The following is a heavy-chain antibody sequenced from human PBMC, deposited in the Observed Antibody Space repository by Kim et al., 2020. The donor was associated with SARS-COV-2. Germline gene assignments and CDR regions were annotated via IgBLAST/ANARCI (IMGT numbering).Heavy chain of an antibody. CDR2: IIPIFGTA. Sequence: SVKVSCKASGGTFSSYAISWVRQAPGQGLEWMGGIIPIFGTANYAQKFQGRVTITADESTSTAYRELSSLRSEDTAVYYCAGVGYSSSWYLNWYFDLWGRGTLVTVSS. J-gene: IGHJ2*01. CDR1: GGTFSSYA. D-gene: IGHD6-13*01. V-gene: IGHV1-69*13. CDR3: AGVGYSSSWYLNWYFDL.